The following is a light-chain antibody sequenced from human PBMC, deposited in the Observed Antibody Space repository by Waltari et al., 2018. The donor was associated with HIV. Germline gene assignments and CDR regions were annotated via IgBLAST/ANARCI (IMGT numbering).Light chain of an antibody. CDR2: ASS. J-gene: IGKJ1*01. Sequence: DIQMTQSPSSLSASVGDRVTITCRASQSISSHLNWYQQKPGKAPKLLIYASSSLQSGVPSRFSSSGSGTDFTLTISSLQPEDFATYYCQQSYSTPRTFGQGTKVEIK. V-gene: IGKV1-39*01. CDR1: QSISSH. CDR3: QQSYSTPRT.